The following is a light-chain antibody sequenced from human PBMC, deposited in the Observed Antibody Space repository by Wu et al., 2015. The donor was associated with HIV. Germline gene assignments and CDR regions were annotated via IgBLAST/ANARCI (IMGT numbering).Light chain of an antibody. J-gene: IGKJ1*01. CDR3: QQSYITPWT. V-gene: IGKV1-39*01. Sequence: DIQMTQSPSSLSASVGDRVTITCRASQSISSYLNWYQQKPGKAPKLLIYAASSLHSGVPSRFSGSGSGTDFTLTISSLQPDDFATYYCQQSYITPWTFGQGTKVEIK. CDR2: AAS. CDR1: QSISSY.